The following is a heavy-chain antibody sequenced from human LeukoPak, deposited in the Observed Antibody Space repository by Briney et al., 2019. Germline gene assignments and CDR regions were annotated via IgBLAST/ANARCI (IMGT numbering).Heavy chain of an antibody. CDR1: GGTFSGYA. J-gene: IGHJ3*02. CDR3: ARDPLTGTSAFDI. V-gene: IGHV1-69*05. D-gene: IGHD1-20*01. Sequence: SVKVSRKASGGTFSGYAISWVRQAPGQGLEWMGRIIPIFGTANYAQKFQGRVTITTDESTSTAYMELSSLRSEDTAVYYCARDPLTGTSAFDIWGQGTMVTVSS. CDR2: IIPIFGTA.